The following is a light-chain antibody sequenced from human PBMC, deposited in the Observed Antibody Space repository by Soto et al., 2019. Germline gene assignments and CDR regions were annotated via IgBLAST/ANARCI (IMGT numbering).Light chain of an antibody. J-gene: IGLJ2*01. Sequence: QSALTQDASVSGSPGQSITISCTGTSSDVGGHNSVSWYQQHPGKAPKLMIYEVTDRPSGVSDRVSGSRSGNTASLTISGLQAEDEADYYCSSYTSSTTVIFGGGTKLTVL. CDR2: EVT. CDR1: SSDVGGHNS. CDR3: SSYTSSTTVI. V-gene: IGLV2-14*01.